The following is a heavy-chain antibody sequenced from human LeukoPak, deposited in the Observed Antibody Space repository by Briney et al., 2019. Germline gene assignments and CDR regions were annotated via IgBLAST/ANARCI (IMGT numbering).Heavy chain of an antibody. CDR1: GFTFGSYE. D-gene: IGHD1-1*01. Sequence: GGSLRLSCEASGFTFGSYEMTWVRQAPGKGLEWLSYISTSGSIIVYADSVKGRFAISRDNSENKLYLQINSLRVEDTAVYYCVKDTPTTGYHLDSWGQGTLVTVSS. V-gene: IGHV3-48*03. CDR2: ISTSGSII. J-gene: IGHJ4*02. CDR3: VKDTPTTGYHLDS.